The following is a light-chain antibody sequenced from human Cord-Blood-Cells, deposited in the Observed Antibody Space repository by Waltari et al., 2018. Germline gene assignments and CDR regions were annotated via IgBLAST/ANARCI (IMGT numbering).Light chain of an antibody. Sequence: EIVMTQSPATLSVSPGERATLSCRASQSVSSNLAWYQQKPGQAPRPLISGASTRATGIPARFSGSGSGKEFTLTISSLQSEDFAVYYCQQYNNWPWTFGQGTKVEIK. CDR2: GAS. CDR3: QQYNNWPWT. V-gene: IGKV3-15*01. J-gene: IGKJ1*01. CDR1: QSVSSN.